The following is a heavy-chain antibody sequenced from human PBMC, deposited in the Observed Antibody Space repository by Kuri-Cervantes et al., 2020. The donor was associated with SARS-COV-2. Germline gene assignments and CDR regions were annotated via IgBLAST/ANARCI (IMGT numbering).Heavy chain of an antibody. CDR2: IYYSGST. J-gene: IGHJ5*02. CDR1: GGSISSYY. D-gene: IGHD3-16*01. Sequence: SETLSLTCTVSGGSISSYYWSWIRQPPGKGLEWIGYIYYSGSTNYNPSLKSRVTISVDTSKNQFSLKLSSVTAADTAVYYCARVFGLGNKNWSDPWGQGTLVTVSS. CDR3: ARVFGLGNKNWSDP. V-gene: IGHV4-59*01.